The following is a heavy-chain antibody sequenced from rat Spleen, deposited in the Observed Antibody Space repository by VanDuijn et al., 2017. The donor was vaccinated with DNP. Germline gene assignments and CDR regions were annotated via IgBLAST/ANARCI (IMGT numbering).Heavy chain of an antibody. CDR3: VREHYGPDY. CDR1: GFTFSDYY. D-gene: IGHD1-11*01. CDR2: ISTSGGST. V-gene: IGHV5-25*01. Sequence: EVQLVESGGDLVQPGRSLKLSCAASGFTFSDYYMAWVRQAPTKGLEWVATISTSGGSTYYRDSVKGRFTISRDNAQNTLYLQMSKVGSEDTAIYYCVREHYGPDYWGQGVMVTVSS. J-gene: IGHJ2*01.